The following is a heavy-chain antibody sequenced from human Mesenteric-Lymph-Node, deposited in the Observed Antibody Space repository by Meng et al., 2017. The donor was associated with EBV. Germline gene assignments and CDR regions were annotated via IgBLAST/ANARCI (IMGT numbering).Heavy chain of an antibody. Sequence: QVQVQESGPGLVTPSGPLSRTCAVSGGSITTYNWWSWVRQPPGKGLEWIGEVFHSGTTNSNASLRSRLTISVDKSKNQFSLKLTSVTAADTAVYYCAKANSSGRSSWFDPWGQGTLVTVSS. V-gene: IGHV4-4*02. CDR1: GGSITTYNW. CDR3: AKANSSGRSSWFDP. J-gene: IGHJ5*02. CDR2: VFHSGTT. D-gene: IGHD3-10*01.